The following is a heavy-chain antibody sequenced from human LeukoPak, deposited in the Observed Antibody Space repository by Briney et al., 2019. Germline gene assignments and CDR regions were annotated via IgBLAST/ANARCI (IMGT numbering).Heavy chain of an antibody. V-gene: IGHV4-59*12. CDR3: ARGPPIAVAGYYYYYYMDV. CDR1: GGSISSYY. Sequence: SETLSLTCTVSGGSISSYYWSWIRQPPGKGLEWIGYIYYSGSTNYNPSLKSRVTISVDTSKNQFSLKLSSVTAADTAVYYCARGPPIAVAGYYYYYYMDVWGKGTTVTVSS. CDR2: IYYSGST. J-gene: IGHJ6*03. D-gene: IGHD6-19*01.